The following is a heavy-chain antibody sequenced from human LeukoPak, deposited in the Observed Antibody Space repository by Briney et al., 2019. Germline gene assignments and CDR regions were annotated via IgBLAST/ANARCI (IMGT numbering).Heavy chain of an antibody. CDR1: GFIFSSYD. CDR2: IHGRGKTI. J-gene: IGHJ4*02. CDR3: ARKLTGTTYFVS. D-gene: IGHD1-1*01. Sequence: GGSLRLSRVASGFIFSSYDMNWVRQAPWKGLDWVSYIHGRGKTIYYADSVKGRFTISRDNARNSLSLQMNSLRAEGTAVYYCARKLTGTTYFVSCGQGALVTVSS. V-gene: IGHV3-48*03.